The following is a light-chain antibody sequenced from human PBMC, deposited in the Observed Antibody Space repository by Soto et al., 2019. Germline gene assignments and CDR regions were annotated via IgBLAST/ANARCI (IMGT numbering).Light chain of an antibody. J-gene: IGKJ1*01. CDR1: QSVSSSY. V-gene: IGKV3-20*01. CDR3: QQYNAN. CDR2: GAS. Sequence: EIVLTQSPGTLSLSPGERATLSCRASQSVSSSYLAWYQQKPGQAPRLLIYGASSRATGIPDRFSGSGSGTDFTLTISRLEPEDFATYYCQQYNANFGQGTKVEIK.